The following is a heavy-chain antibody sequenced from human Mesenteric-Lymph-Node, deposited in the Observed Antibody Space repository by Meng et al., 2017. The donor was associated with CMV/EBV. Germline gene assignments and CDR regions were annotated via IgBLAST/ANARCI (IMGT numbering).Heavy chain of an antibody. J-gene: IGHJ5*02. CDR1: GGSISSSSYY. D-gene: IGHD3-10*01. Sequence: QLQLQESGPGLVKHSETLSRTCTVAGGSISSSSYYWGWIRQPPGKGLEWIGSIYYSGSTYYNPSLKSRVTISVDTSKNQFSLKLSSVTAADTAVYYCARPHYYGSGSSPWFDPWGQGTLVTVSS. V-gene: IGHV4-39*01. CDR3: ARPHYYGSGSSPWFDP. CDR2: IYYSGST.